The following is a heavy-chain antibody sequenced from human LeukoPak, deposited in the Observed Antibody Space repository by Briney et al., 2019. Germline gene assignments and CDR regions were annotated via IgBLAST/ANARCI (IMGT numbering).Heavy chain of an antibody. D-gene: IGHD6-19*01. CDR2: INPNSGGT. J-gene: IGHJ4*02. Sequence: ASVKVSCKASGYTFTGYYMHWVRQAPGQGLEWMGWINPNSGGTNYAQKFQGRVTMTRNTSISTAYMELSSLRSEDTAVYYCARKSYGWYRGEDFDYWGQGTLVTVSS. CDR3: ARKSYGWYRGEDFDY. CDR1: GYTFTGYY. V-gene: IGHV1-2*02.